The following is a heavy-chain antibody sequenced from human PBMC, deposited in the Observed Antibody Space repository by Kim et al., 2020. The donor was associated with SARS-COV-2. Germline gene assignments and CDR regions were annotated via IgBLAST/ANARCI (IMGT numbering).Heavy chain of an antibody. Sequence: SVKVSCKASGGTFSSYAISWVRQAPGQGLEWMGGIIPIFGTANYAQKFQGRVTITADESTSTAYMELSSLRSEDTAVYYCARGSSYDILTGYFALLDYWGQGTLVTVSS. D-gene: IGHD3-9*01. J-gene: IGHJ4*02. CDR1: GGTFSSYA. CDR2: IIPIFGTA. CDR3: ARGSSYDILTGYFALLDY. V-gene: IGHV1-69*13.